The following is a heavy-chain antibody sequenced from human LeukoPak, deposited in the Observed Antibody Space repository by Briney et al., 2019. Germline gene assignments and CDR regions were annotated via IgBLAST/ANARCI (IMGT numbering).Heavy chain of an antibody. CDR1: GGSISSYY. Sequence: SETLSLTCTVSGGSISSYYWSWVRQPPGKGLEWIGNIYYSGSTNYNPSLKSRGTISVDTSKNQCSLKLSAVNAADTARYYWAGSYCSGGSCWVYFDYWGQGTLVTVSS. J-gene: IGHJ4*02. CDR2: IYYSGST. V-gene: IGHV4-59*08. D-gene: IGHD2-15*01. CDR3: AGSYCSGGSCWVYFDY.